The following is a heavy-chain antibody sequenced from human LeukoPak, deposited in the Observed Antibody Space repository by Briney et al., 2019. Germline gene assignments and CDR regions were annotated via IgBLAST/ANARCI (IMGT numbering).Heavy chain of an antibody. Sequence: PGGSLRLSCAASGFTFSSYWMSWVRQAPGKGLEWVANIKQDGSEKYYVDSVKGRFTISRDNAKNSLYLQMNSLRAEDTAVYYCARGRDYDYVWGSSDAFDIWGQGTMVTVSS. D-gene: IGHD3-16*01. CDR1: GFTFSSYW. J-gene: IGHJ3*02. V-gene: IGHV3-7*01. CDR3: ARGRDYDYVWGSSDAFDI. CDR2: IKQDGSEK.